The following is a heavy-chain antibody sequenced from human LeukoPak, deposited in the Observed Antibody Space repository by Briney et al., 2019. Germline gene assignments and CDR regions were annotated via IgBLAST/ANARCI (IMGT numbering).Heavy chain of an antibody. Sequence: PSETLSLTCTVSGGSISSYYWSWIRQPAGKGLEWIGRIYTGGSTNYNPSLKSRVTISVDTSKNQFSLKLSSVTAADTAVYYCAQRRGDFWSGYWIRFDPWGQGTLVTVSS. CDR2: IYTGGST. CDR3: AQRRGDFWSGYWIRFDP. J-gene: IGHJ5*02. D-gene: IGHD3-3*01. V-gene: IGHV4-4*07. CDR1: GGSISSYY.